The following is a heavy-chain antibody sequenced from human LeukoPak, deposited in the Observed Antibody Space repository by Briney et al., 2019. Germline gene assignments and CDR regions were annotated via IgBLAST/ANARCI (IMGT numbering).Heavy chain of an antibody. J-gene: IGHJ4*02. Sequence: GRSLRLSCAASGFTFSSYAMHWVRQAPGKGLEWVAVISYDGSNKYYADSVKGRFTISRDNSKNTLYLQMNSLRAEDTAVYYCARDRDYAFDYWGQGTLVTVSS. CDR2: ISYDGSNK. V-gene: IGHV3-30-3*01. CDR3: ARDRDYAFDY. D-gene: IGHD4-17*01. CDR1: GFTFSSYA.